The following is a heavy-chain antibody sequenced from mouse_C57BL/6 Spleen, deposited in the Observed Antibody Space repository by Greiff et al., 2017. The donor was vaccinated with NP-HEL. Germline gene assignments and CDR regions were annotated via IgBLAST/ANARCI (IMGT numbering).Heavy chain of an antibody. J-gene: IGHJ2*01. V-gene: IGHV1-53*01. Sequence: QVQLQQSGTELVKPGASVKLSCKASGYTFTSYWMHWVKQRPGQGLEWIGNINPSNGGTNYNEKFKSKATLTVDKSSSTAYMQLSSLTSEDSAVYYCARQGITTVVAYYFDYWGQGTTLTVSS. CDR1: GYTFTSYW. CDR2: INPSNGGT. D-gene: IGHD1-1*01. CDR3: ARQGITTVVAYYFDY.